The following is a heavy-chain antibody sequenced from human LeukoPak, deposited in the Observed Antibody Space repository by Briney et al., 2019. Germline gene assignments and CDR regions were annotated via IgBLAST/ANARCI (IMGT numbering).Heavy chain of an antibody. CDR2: ISAYNGNT. J-gene: IGHJ3*02. CDR3: ARGGGPIVGDINVAFDI. D-gene: IGHD1-26*01. Sequence: GASVKVSCKASGYTFTSYGISWVRQAPGQGLEWMGWISAYNGNTNYAQKLQGRVTMTTDTSTSTAYKELRSLRSDDTAVYYCARGGGPIVGDINVAFDIWGQGTMVTVSS. V-gene: IGHV1-18*01. CDR1: GYTFTSYG.